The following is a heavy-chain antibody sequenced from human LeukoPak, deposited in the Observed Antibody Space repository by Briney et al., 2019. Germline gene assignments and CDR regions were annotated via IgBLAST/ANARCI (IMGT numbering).Heavy chain of an antibody. J-gene: IGHJ4*02. Sequence: SETLSLTCTVSGGSISSYYWSWIRQPAGKGLEWIGRIYTSGSTNYNPSLTSRVTMSVDTSKNQFSLKLSSVTAADTGVYYCARSSKRVGAIYFDYWGQGTLVTVSS. CDR3: ARSSKRVGAIYFDY. V-gene: IGHV4-4*07. CDR2: IYTSGST. D-gene: IGHD1-26*01. CDR1: GGSISSYY.